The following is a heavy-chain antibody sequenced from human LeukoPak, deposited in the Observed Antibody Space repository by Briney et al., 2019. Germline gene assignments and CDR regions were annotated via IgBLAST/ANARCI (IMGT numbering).Heavy chain of an antibody. J-gene: IGHJ4*02. CDR3: ARQEGVRGVIRTPDY. D-gene: IGHD3-10*01. V-gene: IGHV4-34*01. CDR1: GGSFSGYY. CDR2: INHSGST. Sequence: KPSETLSLTCAVYGGSFSGYYWSWIRQPPGKGLEWIGEINHSGSTNYNPSLKSRVTISVDTSKNQFSLKLSSVAAADTAVYYCARQEGVRGVIRTPDYWGQGTLVTVSS.